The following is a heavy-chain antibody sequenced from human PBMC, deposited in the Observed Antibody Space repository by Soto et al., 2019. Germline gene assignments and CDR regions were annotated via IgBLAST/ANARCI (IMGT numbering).Heavy chain of an antibody. CDR1: GYTFFTYD. CDR3: ARHHGPTTSENWFDP. J-gene: IGHJ5*02. V-gene: IGHV1-18*01. CDR2: ISTYSGYT. Sequence: GASVQVSFKASGYTFFTYDISWLRQAPGQGLEWMGWISTYSGYTKYAQKFQGRVTMTTDTSTTTAYLELRSLRSDDTAVYYCARHHGPTTSENWFDPWGQGTLVTVSS. D-gene: IGHD5-12*01.